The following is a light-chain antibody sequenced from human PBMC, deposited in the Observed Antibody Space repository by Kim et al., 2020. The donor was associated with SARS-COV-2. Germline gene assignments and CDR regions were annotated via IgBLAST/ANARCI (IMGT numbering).Light chain of an antibody. CDR2: QVT. Sequence: QSALTQPASVSGSPGQSITVSCTGTSSNVGNYNFVSWYQQLPGKAPKLLIYQVTKRPSGVSNRFSGSKFGNTASLTISGLQAEDEADYYCCSYGGTVTFDVIFGGGTKVTVL. J-gene: IGLJ2*01. CDR1: SSNVGNYNF. CDR3: CSYGGTVTFDVI. V-gene: IGLV2-23*02.